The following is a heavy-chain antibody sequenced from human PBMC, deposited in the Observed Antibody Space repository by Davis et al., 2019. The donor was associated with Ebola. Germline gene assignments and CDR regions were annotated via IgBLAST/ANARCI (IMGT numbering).Heavy chain of an antibody. V-gene: IGHV1-69*13. CDR1: GGTFSSYA. J-gene: IGHJ5*02. D-gene: IGHD2-2*01. CDR2: IIPIFGTA. CDR3: ARSQYAYNWFDP. Sequence: SVKVSCKASGGTFSSYAISWVRQAPGQGLEWMGGIIPIFGTANYAQKFQGRVTITADESTSTAYMELSSLRSDDTALYYCARSQYAYNWFDPWGQGTLVTVSS.